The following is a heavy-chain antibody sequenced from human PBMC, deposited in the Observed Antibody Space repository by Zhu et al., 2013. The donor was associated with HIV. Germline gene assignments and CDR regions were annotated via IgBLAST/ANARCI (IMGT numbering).Heavy chain of an antibody. CDR1: GGTFSSYA. CDR3: ARGPRDYGYDY. D-gene: IGHD4-17*01. J-gene: IGHJ4*02. Sequence: QVQLVQSGAEVKKPGSSVKVSCKASGGTFSSYAINWVRQATGHGFEWMGWMSPNSGHTGYAQKFQGRVTMTSDSSMSTAFMELSSLTSDDTAVYYCARGPRDYGYDYWGQGTLVTVSS. V-gene: IGHV1-8*02. CDR2: MSPNSGHT.